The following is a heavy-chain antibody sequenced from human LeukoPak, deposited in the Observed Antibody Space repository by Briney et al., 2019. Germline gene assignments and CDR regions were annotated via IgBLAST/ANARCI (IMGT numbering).Heavy chain of an antibody. CDR3: ARRVAVAGNGLGRYYFDY. CDR1: GGSISSSSYY. Sequence: PSETLSLTCTVSGGSISSSSYYWGWMRQPPGKGLEWIGSIYYSGSTYYNPSLKSRVTISVDTSKNQFSLKLSSVTAADTAVYYCARRVAVAGNGLGRYYFDYWGQGTLITVSS. D-gene: IGHD6-19*01. CDR2: IYYSGST. J-gene: IGHJ4*02. V-gene: IGHV4-39*01.